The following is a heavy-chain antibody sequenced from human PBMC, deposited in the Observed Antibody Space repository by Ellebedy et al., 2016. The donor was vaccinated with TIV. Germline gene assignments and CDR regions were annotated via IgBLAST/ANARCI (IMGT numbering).Heavy chain of an antibody. V-gene: IGHV3-33*01. J-gene: IGHJ4*02. CDR3: ATERSGYDFDY. CDR1: GFTFSTYG. D-gene: IGHD5-12*01. Sequence: GESLKISCAASGFTFSTYGMHWVRPAPGKGLEWVAVLLYDGSREYYADSVKGRFTVSRDNLKNTLYLQMNSLRTEDTAVYYCATERSGYDFDYWGQGTLVTVSA. CDR2: LLYDGSRE.